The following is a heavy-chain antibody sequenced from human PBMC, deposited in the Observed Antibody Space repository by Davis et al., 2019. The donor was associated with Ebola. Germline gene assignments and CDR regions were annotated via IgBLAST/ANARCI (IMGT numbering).Heavy chain of an antibody. J-gene: IGHJ6*02. Sequence: GGSLRLSCAASGFTFSSYGMHWVRQAPGKGLEWVAVISYDGSNKYYADSVKGRFTISRDNSKNTLYLQMNSLRAEDTAVYYCAKGVGEYYYYGMDVWGQGTTVTVSS. D-gene: IGHD3-10*01. CDR1: GFTFSSYG. CDR2: ISYDGSNK. V-gene: IGHV3-30*18. CDR3: AKGVGEYYYYGMDV.